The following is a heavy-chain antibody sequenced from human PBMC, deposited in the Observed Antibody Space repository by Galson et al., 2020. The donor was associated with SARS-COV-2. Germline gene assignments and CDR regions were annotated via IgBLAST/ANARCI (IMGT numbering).Heavy chain of an antibody. CDR3: ARGFDY. CDR2: ISYSGST. CDR1: GGSINSYY. V-gene: IGHV4-59*01. Sequence: SETLSLTCTVSGGSINSYYWSWIRQPPGKGLEWIGYISYSGSTNYNPSLKSRVTISVDTSKNQFSLKLSSVTAADTAVYYCARGFDYWGQGTRVTVSS. J-gene: IGHJ4*02. D-gene: IGHD3-10*01.